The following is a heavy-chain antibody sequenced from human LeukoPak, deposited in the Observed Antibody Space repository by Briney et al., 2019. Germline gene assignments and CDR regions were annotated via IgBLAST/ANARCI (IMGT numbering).Heavy chain of an antibody. D-gene: IGHD3-3*01. CDR3: ARFGDGAHLEPRVTYDFWSGYYNYYMDV. V-gene: IGHV4-39*07. J-gene: IGHJ6*03. CDR1: GGSISSSSYY. Sequence: SETLSLTCTVSGGSISSSSYYWGWIRQPPGKGLEWIGSIYYSGSTYYNPSLKSRVTISVDTSKNQFSLKLSSVTAADTAVYYCARFGDGAHLEPRVTYDFWSGYYNYYMDVWGKGTTVTVSS. CDR2: IYYSGST.